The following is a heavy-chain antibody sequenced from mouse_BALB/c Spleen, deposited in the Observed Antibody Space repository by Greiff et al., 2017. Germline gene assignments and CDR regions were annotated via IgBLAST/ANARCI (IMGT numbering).Heavy chain of an antibody. V-gene: IGHV2-2*02. J-gene: IGHJ4*01. D-gene: IGHD2-10*02. CDR3: ARKYGNYLGAMDY. CDR1: GFSLTSYG. CDR2: IWSGGST. Sequence: QVQLQQSGPGLVQPSQSLSITCTVSGFSLTSYGVHWVRQSPGQGLEWLGVIWSGGSTDYNAAFISRLSISKDNSKSQVFFQMNSLQANDTAIYYCARKYGNYLGAMDYWGQGTSVTVAS.